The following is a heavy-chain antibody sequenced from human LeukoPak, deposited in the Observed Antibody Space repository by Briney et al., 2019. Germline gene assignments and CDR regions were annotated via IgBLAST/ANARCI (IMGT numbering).Heavy chain of an antibody. CDR1: GGSISSSRYY. Sequence: MSSETLSLTCTVSGGSISSSRYYWGWIRQPPGKGLEWIGSIYYSGSTYYSASLKSRVTICVDTSKNQFSLQLSSVTAADTAVYYCARHSYDFWSGPRALVAFYYYYGMDVWGQGTTVTVSS. D-gene: IGHD3-3*01. CDR3: ARHSYDFWSGPRALVAFYYYYGMDV. CDR2: IYYSGST. V-gene: IGHV4-39*01. J-gene: IGHJ6*02.